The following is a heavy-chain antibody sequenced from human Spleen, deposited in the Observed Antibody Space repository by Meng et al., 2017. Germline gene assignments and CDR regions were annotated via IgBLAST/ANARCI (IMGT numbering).Heavy chain of an antibody. D-gene: IGHD3-10*01. V-gene: IGHV5-51*01. J-gene: IGHJ6*02. CDR2: IYPGDSAT. CDR3: ARLGASTMRGFYYYAMDV. CDR1: GYTFTNYW. Sequence: GESLKISCRASGYTFTNYWIAWVRQMPGKGLEWMGIIYPGDSATKLSPSFEGQVTVSADKSTSTAYLQWNSLKASDTAIYYCARLGASTMRGFYYYAMDVWGQGTTVTVSS.